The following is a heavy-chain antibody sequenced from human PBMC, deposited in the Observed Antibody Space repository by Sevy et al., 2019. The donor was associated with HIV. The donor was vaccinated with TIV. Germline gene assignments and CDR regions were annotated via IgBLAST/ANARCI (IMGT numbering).Heavy chain of an antibody. CDR3: ARAAHCTNGVCYTSSGWYYFDY. D-gene: IGHD2-8*01. Sequence: GGSLRLSCAASGFTFDDYGMSWVRQAPAKGLEWVSGFKWNGGSTGYADSVKGRFTISRDNAKNSLYLQMNSLRAEDTALYYCARAAHCTNGVCYTSSGWYYFDYWGQGTLVTVSS. V-gene: IGHV3-20*04. J-gene: IGHJ4*02. CDR2: FKWNGGST. CDR1: GFTFDDYG.